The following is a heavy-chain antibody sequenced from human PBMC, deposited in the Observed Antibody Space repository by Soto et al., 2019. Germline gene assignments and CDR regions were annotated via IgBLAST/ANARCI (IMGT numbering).Heavy chain of an antibody. CDR1: GGTFSSYA. CDR3: ARSRCGSSTSCYIGGMDV. D-gene: IGHD2-2*02. V-gene: IGHV1-69*13. CDR2: IIPIFGTA. J-gene: IGHJ6*02. Sequence: ASVKVSCKASGGTFSSYAISWVRQAPGQGLEWMGGIIPIFGTANYAQKFQGRVTITADESTSTAYMELSSLRSEDTAVYYCARSRCGSSTSCYIGGMDVWGQGTTVTVSS.